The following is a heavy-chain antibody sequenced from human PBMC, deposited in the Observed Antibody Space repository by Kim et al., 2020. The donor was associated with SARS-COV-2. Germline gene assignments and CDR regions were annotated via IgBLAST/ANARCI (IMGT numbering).Heavy chain of an antibody. CDR2: ISSSGGDT. V-gene: IGHV3-23*01. CDR1: GFTFTRYP. J-gene: IGHJ4*01. Sequence: GGSLRLSCAATGFTFTRYPMGWVRQAPGQGLEWVASISSSGGDTYYSDSVRGRFTISRDNAKNTLFLQANSLRGEDTALYYCATLDYFGSGSPRLDYWG. D-gene: IGHD3-10*01. CDR3: ATLDYFGSGSPRLDY.